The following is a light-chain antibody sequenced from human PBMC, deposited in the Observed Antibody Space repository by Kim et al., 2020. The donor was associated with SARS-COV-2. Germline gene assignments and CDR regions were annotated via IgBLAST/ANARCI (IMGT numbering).Light chain of an antibody. J-gene: IGKJ1*01. Sequence: PGERAALACRASQTVSTYYLVWYQQKRGQAPRLLIYCASSRATGIPDRCSGGGSWTDFTIIISRGEPEDAAVYYCQQYDGSPPWAFGQGTKVDIK. CDR1: QTVSTYY. CDR2: CAS. CDR3: QQYDGSPPWA. V-gene: IGKV3-20*01.